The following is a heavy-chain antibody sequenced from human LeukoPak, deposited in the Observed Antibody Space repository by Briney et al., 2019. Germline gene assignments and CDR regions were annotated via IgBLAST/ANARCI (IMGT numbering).Heavy chain of an antibody. D-gene: IGHD5-24*01. V-gene: IGHV4-31*03. J-gene: IGHJ4*02. CDR2: IYYSGST. Sequence: SQTLSLTCTVSGGSISSGGYYWSWIRQHPGKGLEWIGYIYYSGSTYHNPSLKSRVTISVDTSKNQFSLKLSSVTAADTAVYYCARGEMATISDYWGQGTLVTVSS. CDR1: GGSISSGGYY. CDR3: ARGEMATISDY.